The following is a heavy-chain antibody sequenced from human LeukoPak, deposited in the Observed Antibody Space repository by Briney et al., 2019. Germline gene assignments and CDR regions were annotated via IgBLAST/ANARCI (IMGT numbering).Heavy chain of an antibody. CDR2: IYYSGST. Sequence: KPSETLSLTCTVSGGSISSSSYYWGWIRQPPGKGLEWIGSIYYSGSTYYNPSLKSRVTISVDTSKNQFSLKQSSVTAADTAVYYCARLLGYCSSTSCSGDYWGQGTLVTVSS. V-gene: IGHV4-39*01. D-gene: IGHD2-2*01. CDR1: GGSISSSSYY. J-gene: IGHJ4*02. CDR3: ARLLGYCSSTSCSGDY.